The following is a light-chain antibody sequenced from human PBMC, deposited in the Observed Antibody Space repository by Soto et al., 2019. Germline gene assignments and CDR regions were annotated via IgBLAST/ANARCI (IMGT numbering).Light chain of an antibody. J-gene: IGLJ3*02. Sequence: QSVLTQPRSVSVSPGQSVTISCTGTSSDVGDYNYVSWYQQHPGKAPKLLIYAVNMRPSGVPDRFSGSKSGNTASLTISGLQAEDEADYSCCSYAGSYTWVFGGGTELTVL. CDR3: CSYAGSYTWV. CDR1: SSDVGDYNY. V-gene: IGLV2-11*01. CDR2: AVN.